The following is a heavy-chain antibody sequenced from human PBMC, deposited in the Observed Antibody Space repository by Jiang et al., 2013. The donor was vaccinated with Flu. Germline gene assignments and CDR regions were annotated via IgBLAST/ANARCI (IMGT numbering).Heavy chain of an antibody. CDR2: INHSGST. CDR3: ARDSATCLDY. Sequence: TCAVYGGSFSGYYWSWIRQPPGKGLEWIGEINHSGSTNYNPSLKSRVTISVDTSKNQFSLKLSSVTAADTAVYYCARDSATCLDYWGQGTLVTVSS. V-gene: IGHV4-34*01. D-gene: IGHD1-1*01. CDR1: GGSFSGYY. J-gene: IGHJ4*02.